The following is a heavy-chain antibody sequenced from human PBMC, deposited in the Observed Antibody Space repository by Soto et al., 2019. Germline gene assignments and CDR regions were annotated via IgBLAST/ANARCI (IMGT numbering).Heavy chain of an antibody. V-gene: IGHV4-59*01. CDR3: ARDKGSSSWDGNYYYYGIDV. J-gene: IGHJ6*02. CDR1: GGSISSYY. D-gene: IGHD6-13*01. Sequence: PSETLSLTCTVSGGSISSYYWSWIRQPPGKGLEWIGYIYYSGSTNYNPSLKSRVTISVDTSKNQFSLKLSSVTAADTAVYYCARDKGSSSWDGNYYYYGIDVWGQGTTVTVSS. CDR2: IYYSGST.